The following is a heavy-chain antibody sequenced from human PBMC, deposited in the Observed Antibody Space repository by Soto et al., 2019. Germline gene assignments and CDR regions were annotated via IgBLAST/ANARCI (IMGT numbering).Heavy chain of an antibody. J-gene: IGHJ4*02. V-gene: IGHV3-23*01. D-gene: IGHD2-15*01. CDR1: GFTFSSYA. CDR2: ISGSGGST. CDR3: AKATTGYCSGGSCPAFDY. Sequence: GGSLRLSCAASGFTFSSYAMSWVRQAPGKGLEWVSAISGSGGSTYYADSVKGRFTISRDNSKNTLYLQMNSLRAEDTAVYYCAKATTGYCSGGSCPAFDYWGQGTLVTVSS.